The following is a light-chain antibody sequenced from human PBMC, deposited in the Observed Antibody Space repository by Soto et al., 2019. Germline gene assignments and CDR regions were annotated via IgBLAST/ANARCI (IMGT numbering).Light chain of an antibody. CDR2: DAS. Sequence: EIVLTQSPATLSLSPGERAALSCRASQSVSSYLAWYQQKPGQAPRLLIYDASKRAPGIPARFTGSGSGTDFTGTIRILEPEDFAVYFCQQRSNWPSTFGGGTKVEI. CDR3: QQRSNWPST. V-gene: IGKV3-11*01. J-gene: IGKJ4*01. CDR1: QSVSSY.